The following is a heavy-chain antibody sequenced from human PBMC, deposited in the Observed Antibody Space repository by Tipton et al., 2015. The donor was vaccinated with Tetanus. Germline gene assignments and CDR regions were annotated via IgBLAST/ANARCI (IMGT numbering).Heavy chain of an antibody. CDR2: ISYDGSNK. J-gene: IGHJ4*02. D-gene: IGHD3-22*01. CDR3: ARGSYYYDSSGHLSGDY. Sequence: SLRLSCAASGFTFSSYAMHWVRQAPGKGLEWVAVISYDGSNKYYADSVKGRFTISRDNSKNTLYLQMNSLRAEDTAVYYCARGSYYYDSSGHLSGDYWSQGTLVTVSS. CDR1: GFTFSSYA. V-gene: IGHV3-30*04.